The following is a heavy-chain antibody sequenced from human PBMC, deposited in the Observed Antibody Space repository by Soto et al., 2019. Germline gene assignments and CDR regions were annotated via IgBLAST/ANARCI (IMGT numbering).Heavy chain of an antibody. CDR1: GGSISSYY. CDR2: IYYSGST. V-gene: IGHV4-59*08. CDR3: ARRVGGYCSGRSCYHFDD. J-gene: IGHJ4*02. Sequence: SETLSVTCTVSGGSISSYYWSWMRQPPGKGLEWIGYIYYSGSTNYNPSLKSRVTISVDTSNHQFSLKLSSVTAADTAVYYCARRVGGYCSGRSCYHFDDWGEGTLVTVA. D-gene: IGHD2-15*01.